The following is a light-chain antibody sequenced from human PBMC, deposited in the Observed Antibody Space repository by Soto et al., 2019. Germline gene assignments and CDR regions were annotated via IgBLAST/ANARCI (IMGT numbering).Light chain of an antibody. CDR3: QQSYSILWT. J-gene: IGKJ1*01. CDR1: QSIASY. CDR2: GTS. V-gene: IGKV1-39*01. Sequence: DIQMTQSPSSLSASVGDRVTITCRASQSIASYLNWYQQKPGKAPNLLIYGTSSLQSGVPSRFSGSGSGTDFTLTISRLQPEDFATYYCQQSYSILWTFGQGTKVEIK.